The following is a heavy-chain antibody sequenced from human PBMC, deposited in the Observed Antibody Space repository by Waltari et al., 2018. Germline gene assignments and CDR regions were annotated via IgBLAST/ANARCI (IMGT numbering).Heavy chain of an antibody. Sequence: EVQLVESGGGLVQPGESLRLSCGASGFTFSSYWMSWVRQAPGKGLEGVSNMSPDGSAKYYGDSVMGRFTVSRDNAQDSMYLHVNSLRAEDTAIYYCSINDAWSFRVWGQGTLVTVSS. J-gene: IGHJ1*01. CDR2: MSPDGSAK. V-gene: IGHV3-7*03. CDR1: GFTFSSYW. D-gene: IGHD1-26*01. CDR3: SINDAWSFRV.